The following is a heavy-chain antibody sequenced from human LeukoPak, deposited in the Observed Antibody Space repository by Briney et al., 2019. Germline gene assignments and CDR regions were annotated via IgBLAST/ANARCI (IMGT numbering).Heavy chain of an antibody. CDR1: GGSISNYY. V-gene: IGHV4-59*01. Sequence: TLSLTCTASGGSISNYYWSWIRQPPGKGLEWIGYIYYSGSTYYNPSLRSRVTISVDTSKNQFSLNLNSVTAADTAVYYCARALSGTYGLFQHWGQGTLVTVSS. J-gene: IGHJ1*01. CDR3: ARALSGTYGLFQH. CDR2: IYYSGST. D-gene: IGHD1-26*01.